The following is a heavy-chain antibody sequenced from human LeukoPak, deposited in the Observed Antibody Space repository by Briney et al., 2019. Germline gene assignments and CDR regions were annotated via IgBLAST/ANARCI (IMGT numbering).Heavy chain of an antibody. Sequence: GGSLTLSCAASGFTFSNYGMHWVPQGPGKGLEWVGVIGYDGSNQYYADSVKGRFTISRDNSRNTVYLQMNSLRAEDTAMYYCAKEYSSGYSDYWGQGTLVTVSS. CDR3: AKEYSSGYSDY. V-gene: IGHV3-30*18. CDR1: GFTFSNYG. J-gene: IGHJ4*02. D-gene: IGHD6-19*01. CDR2: IGYDGSNQ.